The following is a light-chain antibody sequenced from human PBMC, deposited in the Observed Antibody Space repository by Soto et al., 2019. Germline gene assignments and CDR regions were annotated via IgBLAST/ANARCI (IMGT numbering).Light chain of an antibody. CDR1: QGIRSY. J-gene: IGKJ4*01. Sequence: DIQLTQSPSFLSASVGDRVTITCRASQGIRSYLPWYQQKPGKAPNLRIKAPSTLQSGVPSRFNGTGSGTEFTLTISSLQPEDFATYYCQQFNSHPPAFGGGTKVEI. CDR2: APS. CDR3: QQFNSHPPA. V-gene: IGKV1-9*01.